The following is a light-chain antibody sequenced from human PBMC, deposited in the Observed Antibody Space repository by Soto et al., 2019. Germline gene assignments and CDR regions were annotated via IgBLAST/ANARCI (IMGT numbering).Light chain of an antibody. J-gene: IGLJ2*01. V-gene: IGLV2-14*02. CDR2: EGS. CDR1: SSDVGSYNL. Sequence: QSALTQPASVSGSPGQSITISCTGTSSDVGSYNLVSWYQQHPGKAPKLMIYEGSKRPSGVSDRFSGSKSGNTASLTISGVRPEDEADYYCCSYTDIALDVVFGGGTKVTVL. CDR3: CSYTDIALDVV.